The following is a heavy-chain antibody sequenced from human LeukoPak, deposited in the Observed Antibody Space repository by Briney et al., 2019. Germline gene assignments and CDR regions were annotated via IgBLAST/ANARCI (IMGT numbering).Heavy chain of an antibody. CDR3: ARVRFGAYGMDV. Sequence: GGSLRLSCAASGFTLSSYAMHWVRQAPGKGLEWVAVISYDGSNKYYADSVKGRFTISRDNSKNTLYLQMNSLRAEDTAVYYCARVRFGAYGMDVWGQGTTVTVSS. CDR2: ISYDGSNK. D-gene: IGHD3-10*01. J-gene: IGHJ6*02. V-gene: IGHV3-30*04. CDR1: GFTLSSYA.